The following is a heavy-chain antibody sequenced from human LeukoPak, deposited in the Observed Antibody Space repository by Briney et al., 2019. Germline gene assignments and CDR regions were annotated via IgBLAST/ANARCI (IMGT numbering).Heavy chain of an antibody. J-gene: IGHJ4*02. Sequence: GGSLRLSCAASGFTFSRSVMSWVRQAPGKGLEWVSGISDGGSDTCYADSVKGRFIVSRDNSKNTLYLLMSSLRAEDTAVYYCAKDGRSTTPGYWGQGTLVTVPT. CDR3: AKDGRSTTPGY. CDR1: GFTFSRSV. V-gene: IGHV3-23*01. D-gene: IGHD2/OR15-2a*01. CDR2: ISDGGSDT.